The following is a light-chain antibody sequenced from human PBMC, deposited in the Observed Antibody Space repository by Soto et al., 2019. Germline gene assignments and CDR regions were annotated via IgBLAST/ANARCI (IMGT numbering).Light chain of an antibody. CDR2: DVG. J-gene: IGLJ2*01. V-gene: IGLV2-14*03. CDR3: SSYTITSTYVV. Sequence: QSALTQPASVSGSPGQSITISCTGTSSDVGGHTYVSWYQQRPGKAPKLMIYDVGNRPSGVSNRFSGSKSGNTASLSISGLQAEDEADYYCSSYTITSTYVVFGGGTKLTVL. CDR1: SSDVGGHTY.